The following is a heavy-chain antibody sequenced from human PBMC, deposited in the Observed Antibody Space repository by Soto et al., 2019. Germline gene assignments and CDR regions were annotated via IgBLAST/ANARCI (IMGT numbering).Heavy chain of an antibody. Sequence: VSGPTLVNPTQTLTLTCTVSGFSLTTGGMTVGWIRQPPGKAPEWVALSEQYSPSLQSRLTFTEDTSKNQVVLTLTNMGPVDTATYYCTLRQDSSRGPIYWGQGILVTVSS. D-gene: IGHD3-22*01. CDR1: GFSLTTGGMT. V-gene: IGHV2-5*01. CDR3: TLRQDSSRGPIY. CDR2: SE. J-gene: IGHJ4*02.